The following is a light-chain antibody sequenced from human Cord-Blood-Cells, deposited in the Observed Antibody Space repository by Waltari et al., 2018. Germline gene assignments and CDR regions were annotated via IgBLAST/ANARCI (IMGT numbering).Light chain of an antibody. V-gene: IGLV2-23*01. CDR3: CSYAGSSTWV. CDR2: EGS. J-gene: IGLJ3*02. CDR1: SSDVGSYNL. Sequence: QSALTQPASMSGSPGQSITISCTGTSSDVGSYNLVSWYQQHPGKAPKLMIYEGSKRPSGVSNRFSGSKSGNTASLTISGLQAEDEADHYCCSYAGSSTWVFGGGTKLTVL.